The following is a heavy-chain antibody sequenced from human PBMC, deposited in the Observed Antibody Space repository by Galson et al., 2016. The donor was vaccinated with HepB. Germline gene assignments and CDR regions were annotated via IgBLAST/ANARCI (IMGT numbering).Heavy chain of an antibody. Sequence: ETLSLTCAVSGDSVISSNWWNWVRQSPGKGLEWIGEIFHNGGLNYNPSLKSRVTISLDRSNNHISLELSSVTAADTAVYYCTRARRDYNTNSCYLDPWGQGTLVTVSS. CDR3: TRARRDYNTNSCYLDP. D-gene: IGHD2-2*01. J-gene: IGHJ5*02. CDR1: GDSVISSNW. V-gene: IGHV4-4*02. CDR2: IFHNGGL.